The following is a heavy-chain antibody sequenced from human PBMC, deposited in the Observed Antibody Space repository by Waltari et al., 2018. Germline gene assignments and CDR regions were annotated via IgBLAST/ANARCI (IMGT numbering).Heavy chain of an antibody. CDR3: APLPGGSGQTFDY. V-gene: IGHV1-69-2*01. J-gene: IGHJ4*02. CDR2: IDPEDGET. CDR1: GYTFITYF. Sequence: EVQLVQSGAGVKKPGATVKISCQASGYTFITYFMHWVQQAPGKGLEWVGRIDPEDGETVYAEKFQGRVTITADTSTDTSYLELSSLRSDDTAVYYCAPLPGGSGQTFDYWGQGTLLTVSS. D-gene: IGHD3-10*01.